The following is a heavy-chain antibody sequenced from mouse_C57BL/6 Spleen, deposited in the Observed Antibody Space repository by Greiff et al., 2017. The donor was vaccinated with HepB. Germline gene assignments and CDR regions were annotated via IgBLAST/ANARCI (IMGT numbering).Heavy chain of an antibody. J-gene: IGHJ2*01. Sequence: VQLQESGPELVKPGASVKISCKASGYAFSSSWMNWVKQRPGKGLEWIGRIYPGDGDTNYNGKFKGKATLTADKSSSTAYMQLSSLTSEDSAVYSCANYYSSRGYFDYWGQGTTLTVSS. CDR3: ANYYSSRGYFDY. CDR1: GYAFSSSW. CDR2: IYPGDGDT. D-gene: IGHD1-1*01. V-gene: IGHV1-82*01.